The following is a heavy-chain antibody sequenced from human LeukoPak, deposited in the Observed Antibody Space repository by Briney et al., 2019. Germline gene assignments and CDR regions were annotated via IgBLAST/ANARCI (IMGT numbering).Heavy chain of an antibody. CDR1: GFTFSSFS. D-gene: IGHD5-24*01. Sequence: KPGGSLRLSCAASGFTFSSFSMSWLRQAPGKGLEWGSYISSSGSTIYYADSVKGRFTISRDNAKNSLYLQMNSLRAEDTAVYYCARTGWRWLQNCDYWGQGTLVTVSS. CDR2: ISSSGSTI. CDR3: ARTGWRWLQNCDY. V-gene: IGHV3-48*04. J-gene: IGHJ4*02.